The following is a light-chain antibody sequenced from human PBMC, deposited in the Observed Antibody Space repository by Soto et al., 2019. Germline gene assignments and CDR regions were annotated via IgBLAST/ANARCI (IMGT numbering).Light chain of an antibody. CDR3: QQYGDSPFT. J-gene: IGKJ2*01. CDR1: QSVTSNY. Sequence: EIVLTQSPGTLSLSPGERATLFCRASQSVTSNYLAWSQQKPGQAPRLLIYDASIRATGIPDRFSGGGSGTDFTLTISRLEPEDFAIYYCQQYGDSPFTFGQGTKLEIK. V-gene: IGKV3-20*01. CDR2: DAS.